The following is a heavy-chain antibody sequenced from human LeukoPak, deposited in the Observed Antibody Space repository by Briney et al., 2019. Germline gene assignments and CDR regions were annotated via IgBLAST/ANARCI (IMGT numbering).Heavy chain of an antibody. CDR1: GGTFSSYA. J-gene: IGHJ6*02. CDR3: AGETPVAGTNYYGMDV. Sequence: GASVKVSCKASGGTFSSYAISWVRQAPGQGLEWMGRIIPILGIANYAQKFQGRVTITADKSTSTAYMELSSLRSEDTAVYYCAGETPVAGTNYYGMDVWGQGTTVTVSS. V-gene: IGHV1-69*04. D-gene: IGHD6-19*01. CDR2: IIPILGIA.